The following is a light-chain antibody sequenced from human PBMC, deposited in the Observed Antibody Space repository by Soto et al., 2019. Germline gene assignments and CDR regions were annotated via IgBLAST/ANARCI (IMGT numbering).Light chain of an antibody. CDR2: GAS. V-gene: IGKV3-20*01. CDR1: QNISSY. Sequence: IVLTQSPATLSLSPGKRATLSCRASQNISSYLAWYQQKPGQAPRLLIYGASSRATGIPDRFSGSGSGTDFTLTISRLEPEDFAVYYCQQYGSSPGTFGQGTKVDIK. J-gene: IGKJ1*01. CDR3: QQYGSSPGT.